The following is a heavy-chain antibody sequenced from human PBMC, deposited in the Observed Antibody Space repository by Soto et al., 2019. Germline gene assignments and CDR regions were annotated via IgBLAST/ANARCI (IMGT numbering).Heavy chain of an antibody. CDR1: GFTFSAYY. V-gene: IGHV3-11*06. Sequence: GSLRLSCAASGFTFSAYYTSWILQAPGKGLEWVSYISSTSVYTNYADSVKGRFTISRDNAKNALYLQMDTLRAEDTAVYYCARANTYCGGDCYFDAFDIWGRGTMVTVSS. J-gene: IGHJ3*02. CDR2: ISSTSVYT. CDR3: ARANTYCGGDCYFDAFDI. D-gene: IGHD2-21*02.